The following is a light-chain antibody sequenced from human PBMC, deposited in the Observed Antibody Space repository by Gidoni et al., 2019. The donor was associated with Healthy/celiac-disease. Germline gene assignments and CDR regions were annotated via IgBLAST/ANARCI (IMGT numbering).Light chain of an antibody. V-gene: IGKV2-28*01. J-gene: IGKJ2*01. CDR3: MQALQTPA. Sequence: DIVMTQSPLSLPVTPGEPASTSCRSSQSLLHSNGYNYLDWYLQKPGQSPQLLIYLGSNRASGVPDRFSGSGSGTDFTLKISRVEAEDVGVYYCMQALQTPAFXQXTKLEIK. CDR1: QSLLHSNGYNY. CDR2: LGS.